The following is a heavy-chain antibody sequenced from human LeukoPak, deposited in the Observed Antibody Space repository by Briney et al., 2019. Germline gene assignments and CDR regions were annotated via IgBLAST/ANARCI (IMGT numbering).Heavy chain of an antibody. D-gene: IGHD6-19*01. CDR3: ARDSGSSGWDPTSFLDY. CDR1: GYTFTGYH. CDR2: INPNSGGA. V-gene: IGHV1-2*02. Sequence: VSVTVSCEASGYTFTGYHIHWVRQAPGQGLEWLGWINPNSGGANSAQKFLGRVSMTRDTSISTVYMDLTSLRSDDTAVYFCARDSGSSGWDPTSFLDYWGRGTLVTVSS. J-gene: IGHJ4*02.